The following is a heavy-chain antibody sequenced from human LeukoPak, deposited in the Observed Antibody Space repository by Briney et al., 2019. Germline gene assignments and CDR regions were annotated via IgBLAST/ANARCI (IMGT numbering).Heavy chain of an antibody. J-gene: IGHJ3*02. D-gene: IGHD3-10*01. CDR1: GFTFRSYA. V-gene: IGHV3-30*04. CDR2: ISYDGSNK. CDR3: ARVVGSRSPGADI. Sequence: PGGSLRLSCAASGFTFRSYAMHWVRQAPGKGLEWVAVISYDGSNKYYAVSVKGRFTISRDNSKNTLYLQMNSLRAEDTALYYCARVVGSRSPGADIWGQGTMVTVSS.